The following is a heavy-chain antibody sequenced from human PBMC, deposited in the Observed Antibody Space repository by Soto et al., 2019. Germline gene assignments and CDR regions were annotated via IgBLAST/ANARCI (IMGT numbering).Heavy chain of an antibody. CDR3: AHTFIAVAVPDY. V-gene: IGHV2-5*02. J-gene: IGHJ4*02. CDR1: GFSLSTSGVG. D-gene: IGHD6-19*01. Sequence: QITLKESGPTLVKPTQTLTLTCTFSGFSLSTSGVGVGWIRQPPGKALEWLALIYWDDDKRYSPSLKSRLTLTKDTSKNQVVLTLTNMDPVDTATYYCAHTFIAVAVPDYWGQGTLVTVSS. CDR2: IYWDDDK.